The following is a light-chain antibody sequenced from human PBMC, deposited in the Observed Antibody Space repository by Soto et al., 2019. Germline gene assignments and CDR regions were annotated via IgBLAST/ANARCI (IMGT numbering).Light chain of an antibody. Sequence: DIQMTQSPSTLSASVGDRVIITCRASQTISSWLAWYQQKPGKAPKVLIYKASNLETGVPSRFSGSGSGTEFTLTISSLQPDDFATYYCQQYDAYSLFSFGGGTRVEVK. CDR2: KAS. J-gene: IGKJ4*01. CDR1: QTISSW. CDR3: QQYDAYSLFS. V-gene: IGKV1-5*03.